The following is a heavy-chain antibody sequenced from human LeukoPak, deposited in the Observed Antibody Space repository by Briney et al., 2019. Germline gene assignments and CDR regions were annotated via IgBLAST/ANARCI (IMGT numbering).Heavy chain of an antibody. CDR1: GFTFDDYT. D-gene: IGHD3-10*01. CDR2: ISWDGGST. J-gene: IGHJ3*02. Sequence: GGSLRLSCAASGFTFDDYTMHWVRQAPGKGLEWVSLISWDGGSTYYADSVKGRFTISRDNSKNSLYLQMNSLRTEDTALYYCAKGLWVRGPASGNDIWGQGTMVTVSS. V-gene: IGHV3-43*01. CDR3: AKGLWVRGPASGNDI.